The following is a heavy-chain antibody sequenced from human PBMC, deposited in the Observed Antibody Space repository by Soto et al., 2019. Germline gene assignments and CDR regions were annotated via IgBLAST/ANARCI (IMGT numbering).Heavy chain of an antibody. CDR2: IYYSGST. Sequence: SETLSLTCTVSGGSISSYYWSWIRQPPGKGLEWIGYIYYSGSTNYNPSLKSRVTISVDTSKNQFSLKLSSVTAADTAVYYCARGELWFGELLPFDYWGQRTLVTVSS. D-gene: IGHD3-10*01. CDR1: GGSISSYY. V-gene: IGHV4-59*01. CDR3: ARGELWFGELLPFDY. J-gene: IGHJ4*02.